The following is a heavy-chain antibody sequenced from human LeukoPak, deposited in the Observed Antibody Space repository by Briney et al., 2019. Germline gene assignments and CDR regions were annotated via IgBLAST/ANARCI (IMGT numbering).Heavy chain of an antibody. CDR1: GFTFSPNW. CDR2: INQDGSEK. V-gene: IGHV3-7*01. CDR3: ARGDRGPPP. D-gene: IGHD3-10*01. Sequence: GGSLRLSCAASGFTFSPNWMSWVRQAPGKGLEWVAHINQDGSEKYYVDSAKGRFTISRDSAKNSLYLQMNSLRVEDTAVYYCARGDRGPPPWGQGTLVTVSS. J-gene: IGHJ5*02.